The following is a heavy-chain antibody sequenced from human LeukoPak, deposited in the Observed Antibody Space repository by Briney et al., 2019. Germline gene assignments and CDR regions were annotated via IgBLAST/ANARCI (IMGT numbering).Heavy chain of an antibody. CDR3: ASDEGAAAGTVFDY. D-gene: IGHD6-13*01. CDR1: GFTFSSYS. J-gene: IGHJ4*02. CDR2: ISSSSSYI. Sequence: GGSLRLSCAASGFTFSSYSMNWVRQAPGKGLEWVSSISSSSSYIYYADSVKGRFTISRDNAKNSLYLQMNSLRAEDTAVYYCASDEGAAAGTVFDYWGQGTLVTVSS. V-gene: IGHV3-21*01.